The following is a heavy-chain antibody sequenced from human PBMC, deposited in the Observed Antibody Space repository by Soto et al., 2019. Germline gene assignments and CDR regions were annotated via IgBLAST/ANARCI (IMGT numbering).Heavy chain of an antibody. D-gene: IGHD2-2*01. CDR1: GFTFSNYW. CDR3: ASPYCSSSSCYLY. V-gene: IGHV3-74*01. CDR2: INSDGSST. Sequence: GGSLRLSCAASGFTFSNYWMHWVRQAPGKGLVWVSRINSDGSSTNYADSVKGRFTISRDNAKNTVYLQMNSLRAEDTAVYYCASPYCSSSSCYLYWGQGTLVTVSS. J-gene: IGHJ4*02.